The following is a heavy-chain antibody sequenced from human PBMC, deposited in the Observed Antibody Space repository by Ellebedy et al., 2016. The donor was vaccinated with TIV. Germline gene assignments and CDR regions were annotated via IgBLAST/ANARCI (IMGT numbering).Heavy chain of an antibody. Sequence: GESLKISCAASGFTFSSYEMNWVRQAPGKGLEWVSYISSSGSTIYYADSVKGRFTISRDNSKNSLYLQMNSLRTEDTALYYCATREEQWEGFDYWGQGTLVTVSS. V-gene: IGHV3-48*03. D-gene: IGHD1-26*01. CDR1: GFTFSSYE. J-gene: IGHJ4*02. CDR2: ISSSGSTI. CDR3: ATREEQWEGFDY.